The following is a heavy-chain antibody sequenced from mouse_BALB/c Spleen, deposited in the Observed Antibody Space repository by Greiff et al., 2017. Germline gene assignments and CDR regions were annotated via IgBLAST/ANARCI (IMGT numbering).Heavy chain of an antibody. D-gene: IGHD2-10*02. CDR1: GFTFSSYG. CDR3: AREYGNWFAY. J-gene: IGHJ3*01. CDR2: INSNGGST. Sequence: EVMLVESGGGLVQPGGSLKLSCAASGFTFSSYGMSWVRQTPDKRLELVATINSNGGSTYYPDSVKGRFTISRDNAKNTLYLQMSSLKSEDTAMYYCAREYGNWFAYWGQGTLVTVSA. V-gene: IGHV5-6-3*01.